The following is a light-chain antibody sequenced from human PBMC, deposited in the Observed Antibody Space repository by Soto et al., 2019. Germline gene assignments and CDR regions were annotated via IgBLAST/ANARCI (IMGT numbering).Light chain of an antibody. Sequence: IEIAQSPATLSVSPGERATLSCRASQSVSSNLAWYQQKPGQAPRLLIYDASNRATGIPARFSGSGSGTDFTLTISSLEPEDFAVYYCQQRSNWPPVFGGGTKVDI. CDR1: QSVSSN. CDR3: QQRSNWPPV. J-gene: IGKJ4*01. V-gene: IGKV3-11*01. CDR2: DAS.